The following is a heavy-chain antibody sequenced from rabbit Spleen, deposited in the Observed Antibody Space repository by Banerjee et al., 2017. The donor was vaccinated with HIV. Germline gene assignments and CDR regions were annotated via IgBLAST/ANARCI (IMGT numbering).Heavy chain of an antibody. CDR3: ARETSSGWGVVSFYFNL. Sequence: QSLEESGGDLVKPGASLTLTCTASGFSFSSRYYMCWVRQAPGKGLEWIACIYAGDSGDTYYASWAKGRFTISKTSSTTVTLQMTSLTAADTATCFCARETSSGWGVVSFYFNLWGPGTLVTVS. J-gene: IGHJ4*01. CDR1: GFSFSSRYY. CDR2: IYAGDSGDT. V-gene: IGHV1S40*01. D-gene: IGHD4-1*01.